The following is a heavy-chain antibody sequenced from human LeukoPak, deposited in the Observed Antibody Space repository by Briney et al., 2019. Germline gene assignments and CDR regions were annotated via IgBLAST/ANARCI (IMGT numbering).Heavy chain of an antibody. CDR2: IYYSGST. D-gene: IGHD3-22*01. V-gene: IGHV4-59*01. Sequence: SETLSLTCTVSGGSISSYYWSWIRQPPGKGLEWIGYIYYSGSTNYNPSLKSRVTISVDTSKNQFSLKLSSVTAADTAVYYCARVTPPNYYDSSGFNFDYWGQGTLVTVSS. CDR1: GGSISSYY. CDR3: ARVTPPNYYDSSGFNFDY. J-gene: IGHJ4*02.